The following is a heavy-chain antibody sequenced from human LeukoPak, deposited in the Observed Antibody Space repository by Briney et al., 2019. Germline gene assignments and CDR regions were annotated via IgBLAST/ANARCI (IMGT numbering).Heavy chain of an antibody. D-gene: IGHD2-2*01. J-gene: IGHJ4*02. CDR2: STHSGST. CDR1: GESFSDHD. CDR3: ARGRTGAAALDF. V-gene: IGHV4-34*01. Sequence: SETLSLTCAVYGESFSDHDWTWIRQPPGKGLEWIGESTHSGSTNYNPSLKSRVTISVDTSKSQFSLKLTSMTAADTAVYYCARGRTGAAALDFWGPGTLVTVSS.